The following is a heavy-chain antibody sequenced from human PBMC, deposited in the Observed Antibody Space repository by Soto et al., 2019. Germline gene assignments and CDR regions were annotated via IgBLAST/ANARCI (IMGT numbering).Heavy chain of an antibody. CDR3: ARFFGSGFDY. CDR1: GFTFSTDS. V-gene: IGHV3-48*02. Sequence: EVQLVESGGGLVQPGGSLRLSCVASGFTFSTDSMNWVRQAPGKGLEWVAHISTSGATRYYADSVKGRFTISRDNAKTSLYLPMDSLRNEDTGVYYCARFFGSGFDYWGQGTLVTVSS. D-gene: IGHD6-19*01. J-gene: IGHJ4*02. CDR2: ISTSGATR.